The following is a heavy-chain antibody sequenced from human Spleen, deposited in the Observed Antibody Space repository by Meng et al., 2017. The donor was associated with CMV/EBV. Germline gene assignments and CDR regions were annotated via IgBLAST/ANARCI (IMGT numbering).Heavy chain of an antibody. J-gene: IGHJ4*02. CDR2: IYTGGIT. CDR3: ARGRSSNWFDY. Sequence: GGSLRLSCAASGFIVSSNYMSWVRQAPGKGLEWVSVIYTGGITYYADSVRGRFTISRDNSNNTLYLQMNSLRGDDTAVYYCARGRSSNWFDYWGRGTLVTVSS. D-gene: IGHD6-13*01. CDR1: GFIVSSNY. V-gene: IGHV3-66*02.